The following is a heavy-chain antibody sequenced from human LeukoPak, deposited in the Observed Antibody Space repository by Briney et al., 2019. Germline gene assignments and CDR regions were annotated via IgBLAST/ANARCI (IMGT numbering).Heavy chain of an antibody. J-gene: IGHJ4*02. V-gene: IGHV4-59*01. CDR2: IYYSGST. Sequence: SETLSLTCTVSGGFISSYYWSWIRQPPGKGLEWIGYIYYSGSTNYNPSLKSRVTISVDTSKNQFSLKLSSVTAADTAVYYCARGPLYDSSGYYAFDYWGQGTLVTVSS. D-gene: IGHD3-22*01. CDR3: ARGPLYDSSGYYAFDY. CDR1: GGFISSYY.